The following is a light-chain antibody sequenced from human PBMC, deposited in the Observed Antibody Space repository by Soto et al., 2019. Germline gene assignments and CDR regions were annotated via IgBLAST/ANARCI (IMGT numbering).Light chain of an antibody. CDR1: QSISSSF. CDR2: GAS. V-gene: IGKV3D-20*02. CDR3: PQRSNWIVT. Sequence: EIVLTQPPYILSLSPGERASLSCGASQSISSSFLAWYQQKPGQAPRLLIYGASTRATGIPARFSGSGSGTEFTLTISSLEPEDFAVYYCPQRSNWIVTFGQ. J-gene: IGKJ1*01.